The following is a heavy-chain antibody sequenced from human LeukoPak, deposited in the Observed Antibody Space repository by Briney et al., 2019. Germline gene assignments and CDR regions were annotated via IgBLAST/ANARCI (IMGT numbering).Heavy chain of an antibody. J-gene: IGHJ5*02. D-gene: IGHD3-10*01. CDR3: ARLGLVRGVRWFDP. Sequence: PSETLSLTCTVSGGSISSSSYYWGWIRQPPGKGLEWIGSIYYSGSTYYNPSLKSRVTISVDTSKNQFSLKLSSVTAADTAVYYCARLGLVRGVRWFDPWGQGTLVTVSS. CDR1: GGSISSSSYY. CDR2: IYYSGST. V-gene: IGHV4-39*01.